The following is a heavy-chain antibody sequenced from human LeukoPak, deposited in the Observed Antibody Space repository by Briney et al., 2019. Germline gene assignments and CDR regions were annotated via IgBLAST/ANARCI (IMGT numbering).Heavy chain of an antibody. J-gene: IGHJ1*01. D-gene: IGHD3-22*01. CDR1: GYTFTSYY. CDR2: INPGDGST. CDR3: ATAPYSSGSFQH. Sequence: ASVKVSCKASGYTFTSYYMHWVRQAPGQGLECLGIINPGDGSTSYTQKFQARVTMTRDTSTSTVFLDLSSLRSEDTAVYYCATAPYSSGSFQHWGQGTLVTVSS. V-gene: IGHV1-46*01.